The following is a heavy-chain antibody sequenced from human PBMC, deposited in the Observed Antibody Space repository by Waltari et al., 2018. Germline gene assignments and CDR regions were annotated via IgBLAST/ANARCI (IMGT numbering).Heavy chain of an antibody. V-gene: IGHV1-2*02. J-gene: IGHJ4*02. CDR3: ARPPVGFWNGYPXGD. CDR2: INPNXGGT. CDR1: GYTFTGSY. D-gene: IGHD3-3*01. Sequence: QXQLVQSGAXVKKPGASVKVSCKAXGYTFTGSYMHWVRQAPGQGLEWMGWINPNXGGTNYAQKFXGXVTXTRDXSISTAYMELSXLRSDDXXXYYCARPPVGFWNGYPXGDWGQGTXXXVXS.